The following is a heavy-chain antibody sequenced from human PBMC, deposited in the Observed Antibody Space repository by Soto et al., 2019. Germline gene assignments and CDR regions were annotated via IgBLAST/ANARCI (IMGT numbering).Heavy chain of an antibody. CDR1: GFTFSTYG. Sequence: VGSLRLSCAASGFTFSTYGIHWVRQAPGKGLEWVAVISYDGSKKFYADSVKGRFTISRDNSKNMLYLQMNSLRAEDTAVYYCAKDPYYEITSSFGQFDYWGQGTLVTVSS. J-gene: IGHJ4*02. CDR3: AKDPYYEITSSFGQFDY. V-gene: IGHV3-30*18. CDR2: ISYDGSKK. D-gene: IGHD3-16*01.